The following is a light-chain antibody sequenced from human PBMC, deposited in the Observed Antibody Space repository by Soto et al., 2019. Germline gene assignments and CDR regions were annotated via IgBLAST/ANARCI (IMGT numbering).Light chain of an antibody. CDR3: QQYACTRWT. J-gene: IGKJ1*01. Sequence: DIVWTQTPGTLSLSPGERATLSCRASPRVGSNYLAWYQQKPRQPPRLLIDGASSRASGIPDRFSGSGSGTDFTLTISRLQPEDFAVYYCQQYACTRWTFGQWTKVDIK. CDR1: PRVGSNY. V-gene: IGKV3-20*01. CDR2: GAS.